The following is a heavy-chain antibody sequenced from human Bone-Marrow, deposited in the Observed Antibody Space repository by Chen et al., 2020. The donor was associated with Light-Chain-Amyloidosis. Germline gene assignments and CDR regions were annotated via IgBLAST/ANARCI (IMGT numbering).Heavy chain of an antibody. V-gene: IGHV1-69*01. D-gene: IGHD3-22*01. Sequence: QVQLVQSGAEVKKPGSSVKVSCKASGGTFSSYAISWVRQAPGQGLEWMGGIIPIVGTANYAQKFQGRVTITADESTSTAYMELSSLRSEDTAVYYCARARDYYDSSGYYDYYFDYWGQGTLVTVSS. CDR1: GGTFSSYA. J-gene: IGHJ4*02. CDR2: IIPIVGTA. CDR3: ARARDYYDSSGYYDYYFDY.